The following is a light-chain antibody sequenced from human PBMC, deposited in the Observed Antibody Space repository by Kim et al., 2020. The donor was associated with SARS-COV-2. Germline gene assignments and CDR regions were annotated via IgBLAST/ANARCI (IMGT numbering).Light chain of an antibody. CDR1: QDIRND. V-gene: IGKV1-17*01. Sequence: ASVGDRVPIACRASQDIRNDLGWYQQNPVRAPKPLIYGASSLQRGVTSRFSRSGSLTEFTLTFTSVQPVDFATYFCLQHSTYPTTFGPGTRLEIK. CDR3: LQHSTYPTT. CDR2: GAS. J-gene: IGKJ5*01.